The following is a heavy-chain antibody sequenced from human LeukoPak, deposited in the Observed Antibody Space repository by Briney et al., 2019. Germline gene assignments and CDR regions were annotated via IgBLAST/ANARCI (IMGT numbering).Heavy chain of an antibody. D-gene: IGHD5-18*01. CDR1: GFTFSSYS. CDR2: ISSSSSTI. CDR3: AKPGRGYSYGFAQQYYFDY. J-gene: IGHJ4*02. V-gene: IGHV3-48*01. Sequence: GRSLRLSCAASGFTFSSYSMNWVRQAPGKGLEWVSYISSSSSTIYYADSVKGRFTISRDNAKNSLYLQMNSLRAEDTAVYYCAKPGRGYSYGFAQQYYFDYWGQGTLVTASS.